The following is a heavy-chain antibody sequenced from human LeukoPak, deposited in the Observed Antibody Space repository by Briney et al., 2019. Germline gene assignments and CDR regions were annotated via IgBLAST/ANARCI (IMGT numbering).Heavy chain of an antibody. V-gene: IGHV1-24*01. CDR3: ATFPIGYCSSTSCPYYFDY. D-gene: IGHD2-2*03. CDR1: GYTLTELS. CDR2: FDPEDGET. Sequence: ASVTVSCTVSGYTLTELSMHWVRQAPGKGLGWMGGFDPEDGETIYAQKFQGRVTMTEDTSTDTAYMELSSLRSEDTAVYYCATFPIGYCSSTSCPYYFDYWGQGTLVTVSS. J-gene: IGHJ4*02.